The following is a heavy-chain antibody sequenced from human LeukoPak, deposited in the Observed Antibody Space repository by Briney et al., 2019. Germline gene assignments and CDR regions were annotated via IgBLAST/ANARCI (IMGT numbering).Heavy chain of an antibody. D-gene: IGHD2-2*01. CDR1: GFTFSSYA. J-gene: IGHJ4*02. CDR2: ISGSGGST. V-gene: IGHV3-23*01. Sequence: GGSLRLSCAASGFTFSSYAMSWVRQAPGKGLEWVSAISGSGGSTYYADSVKGRFTISRDNSKNSLYLQMNSLRAEDTAVYYCAKVASYCSSTSCPFDYWGQGTLVTVSS. CDR3: AKVASYCSSTSCPFDY.